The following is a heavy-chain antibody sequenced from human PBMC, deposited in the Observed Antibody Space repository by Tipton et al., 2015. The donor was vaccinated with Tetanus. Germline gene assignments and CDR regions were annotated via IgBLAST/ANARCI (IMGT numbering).Heavy chain of an antibody. J-gene: IGHJ4*02. CDR3: ARGTYYTNTFPFDY. CDR2: ISYDGREE. Sequence: SLRLSCAASGFTFSSYTMHWVRQAPGKGLEWVAVISYDGREEYYADSVKGRFTVSRDDSKNILYLQMNSLNTDDTAVYYCARGTYYTNTFPFDYWGQGTLVTVSS. D-gene: IGHD3-10*01. V-gene: IGHV3-30*04. CDR1: GFTFSSYT.